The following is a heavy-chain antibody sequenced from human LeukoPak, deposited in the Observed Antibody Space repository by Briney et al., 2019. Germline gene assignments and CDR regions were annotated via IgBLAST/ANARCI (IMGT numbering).Heavy chain of an antibody. Sequence: SETLSLTCTVSGGSISSYYWSWIRQPPGKGLEWIGYIYYSGSTNYNPSLKSRVTISVDTSKNQFSLKLSSVTAADTAVYYCARALVGNNWNPRLRMDVWGQGTTVTVSS. J-gene: IGHJ6*02. CDR1: GGSISSYY. CDR2: IYYSGST. V-gene: IGHV4-59*01. CDR3: ARALVGNNWNPRLRMDV. D-gene: IGHD1-20*01.